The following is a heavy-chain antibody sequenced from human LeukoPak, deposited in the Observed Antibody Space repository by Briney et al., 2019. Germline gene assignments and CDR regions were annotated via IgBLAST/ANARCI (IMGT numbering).Heavy chain of an antibody. Sequence: GGSLRLSCAASGFTFSTSWMSWVRQAPGKGLEWVANIKKDGSEKYYVDSVKGRFTISRDNAKKSLYLQMNSLGAEDTAGYYCARHLSGITGYTYGRGIDYWGQGTLLTVSS. J-gene: IGHJ4*02. CDR2: IKKDGSEK. CDR3: ARHLSGITGYTYGRGIDY. CDR1: GFTFSTSW. D-gene: IGHD5-18*01. V-gene: IGHV3-7*01.